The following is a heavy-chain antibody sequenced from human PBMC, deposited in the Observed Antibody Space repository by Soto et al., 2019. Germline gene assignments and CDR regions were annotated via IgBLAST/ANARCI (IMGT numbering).Heavy chain of an antibody. J-gene: IGHJ3*02. D-gene: IGHD3-3*01. CDR3: ARXRLYDRYGPDASHI. CDR2: IDPSGGST. CDR1: GNTFTTYY. V-gene: IGHV1-46*03. Sequence: GXXVKVSCKASGNTFTTYYIHWGRQAPGQRYEGMGIIDPSGGSTSYAQKFQGRVTMTRDTSTSTVYMELSRLRFEDTAVYYCARXRLYDRYGPDASHISGPAPIVTVS.